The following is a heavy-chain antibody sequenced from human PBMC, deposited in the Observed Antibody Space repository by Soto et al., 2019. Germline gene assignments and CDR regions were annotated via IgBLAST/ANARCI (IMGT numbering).Heavy chain of an antibody. Sequence: ASVKVSCKASGYTFTSYAMHWVRQAPGQRLEWMGWINAGNGNTKYSQKFQGRVTITRDTSASTAYMELSSLRSEDTAVYYCARVGAVDLLLWFGELLSNFDYWGQGPLVTVSS. CDR1: GYTFTSYA. D-gene: IGHD3-10*01. J-gene: IGHJ4*02. CDR3: ARVGAVDLLLWFGELLSNFDY. V-gene: IGHV1-3*01. CDR2: INAGNGNT.